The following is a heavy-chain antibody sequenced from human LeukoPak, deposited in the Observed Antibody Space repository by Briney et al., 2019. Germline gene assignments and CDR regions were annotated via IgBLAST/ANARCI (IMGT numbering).Heavy chain of an antibody. CDR3: ARDDFWSGYPFDY. J-gene: IGHJ4*02. CDR2: INPNSGGT. D-gene: IGHD3-3*01. V-gene: IGHV1-2*02. Sequence: ASVKVSCKASGYTFTGYYMHWVRQAPGQGLEWMGWINPNSGGTNYAQKFQGRVTMTRDTSISTAYMELSRLRSDDTAAYYCARDDFWSGYPFDYWGQGTLVTVSS. CDR1: GYTFTGYY.